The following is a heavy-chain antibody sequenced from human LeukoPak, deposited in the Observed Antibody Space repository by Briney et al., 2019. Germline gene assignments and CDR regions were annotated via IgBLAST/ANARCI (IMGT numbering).Heavy chain of an antibody. Sequence: SLRLSCAASGFTFSSYEMNWVRQAPGKGPKCVSYISSSGSTIYYADSVKGRFTISRDNAKNSLYLQMNSLRAEDTVFFYKQKTAYDITMIVVADIYFDYWGQGTLVTVSS. D-gene: IGHD3-22*01. J-gene: IGHJ4*02. CDR2: ISSSGSTI. V-gene: IGHV3-48*03. CDR3: QKTAYDITMIVVADIYFDY. CDR1: GFTFSSYE.